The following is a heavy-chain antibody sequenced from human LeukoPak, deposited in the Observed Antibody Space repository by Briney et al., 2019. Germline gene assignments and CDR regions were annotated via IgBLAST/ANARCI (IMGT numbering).Heavy chain of an antibody. J-gene: IGHJ3*01. V-gene: IGHV3-21*04. CDR1: GLTFTKYY. Sequence: GGSLRLSCSASGLTFTKYYMNWVRQAPGKGLEWVSSITSNGANMYYADSVKGRFTISRDNAKNSLYLQMNSLRAEDTAVYFCARGLFLSGYLDAFDVWGQGTVVTVSS. CDR2: ITSNGANM. D-gene: IGHD3-22*01. CDR3: ARGLFLSGYLDAFDV.